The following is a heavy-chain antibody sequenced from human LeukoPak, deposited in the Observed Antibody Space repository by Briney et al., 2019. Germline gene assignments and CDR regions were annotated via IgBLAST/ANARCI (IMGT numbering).Heavy chain of an antibody. D-gene: IGHD4-17*01. CDR1: GGTFSSYA. V-gene: IGHV1-69*13. CDR2: IIPIFGTA. CDR3: ARGRVRGDYGDWYYFDY. J-gene: IGHJ4*02. Sequence: SVKVSCKAFGGTFSSYAISWVRQAPGQGLEWMGGIIPIFGTANYAQKFQGRVTITADESTSTAYMELSSLRSEDTAVYYCARGRVRGDYGDWYYFDYWGQGTLVTVSS.